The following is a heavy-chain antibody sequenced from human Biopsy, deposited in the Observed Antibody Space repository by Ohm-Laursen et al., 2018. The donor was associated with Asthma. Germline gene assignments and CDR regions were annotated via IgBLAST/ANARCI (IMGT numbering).Heavy chain of an antibody. Sequence: GSSVKVSCKTSGYTFNSAGTTWVRQAPGQGLEWMGWISVYNGNTKVAQKLQDRVTMITDTSTSTAYTELRSLRSDDTAVYFCARAVDYSHYYGIDVWGQGTTVTVS. V-gene: IGHV1-18*01. D-gene: IGHD3-10*01. CDR2: ISVYNGNT. CDR1: GYTFNSAG. J-gene: IGHJ6*02. CDR3: ARAVDYSHYYGIDV.